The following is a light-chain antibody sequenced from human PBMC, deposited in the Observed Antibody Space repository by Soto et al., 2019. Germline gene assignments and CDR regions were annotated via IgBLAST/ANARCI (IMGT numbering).Light chain of an antibody. V-gene: IGKV3-20*01. CDR2: GAS. Sequence: ENVLTQSPGTLSLSPGERATLSCRASQSVSSSYLAWYQQKPGQAPRLPIYGASSRATGIPDRFSGSGSGTDFTLTISRLEPEDFAVYYCQQYGSSRFHFGQGTRLEIK. J-gene: IGKJ5*01. CDR3: QQYGSSRFH. CDR1: QSVSSSY.